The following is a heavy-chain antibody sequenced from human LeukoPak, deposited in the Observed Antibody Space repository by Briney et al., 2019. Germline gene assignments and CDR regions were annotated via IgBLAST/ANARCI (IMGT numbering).Heavy chain of an antibody. D-gene: IGHD3-3*01. J-gene: IGHJ3*02. CDR1: GFTFNIYN. V-gene: IGHV3-30*02. CDR2: IRYDGSNK. CDR3: AKGVTIFGVVIPDAFDI. Sequence: PGGSLRLSCAASGFTFNIYNMNSVRQAPGKGLEWVAFIRYDGSNKYYAVSVKGRFTISRDNSKDTLYLQMNSLRADVTAVYYCAKGVTIFGVVIPDAFDIWGQGTMVTVSS.